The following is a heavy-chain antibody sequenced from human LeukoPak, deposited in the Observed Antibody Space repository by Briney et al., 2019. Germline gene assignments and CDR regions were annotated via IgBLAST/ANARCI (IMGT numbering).Heavy chain of an antibody. J-gene: IGHJ4*02. CDR3: ARMGTGLSFDY. CDR2: ISSNGGST. V-gene: IGHV3-64D*09. CDR1: GFTFSSYA. Sequence: PGGSLRLSCSASGFTFSSYAMHWVRQAPGKGLEYVSAISSNGGSTYYADSVKGRFTISRDNSKNTLYLQMSSLRAEDTAVYYCARMGTGLSFDYWGQGTLVTVSS. D-gene: IGHD3/OR15-3a*01.